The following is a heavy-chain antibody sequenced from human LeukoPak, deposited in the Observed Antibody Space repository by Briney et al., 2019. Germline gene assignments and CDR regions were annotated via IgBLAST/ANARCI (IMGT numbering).Heavy chain of an antibody. CDR1: GYGFTSNW. J-gene: IGHJ3*02. V-gene: IGHV5-51*01. Sequence: GESLKISCKSSGYGFTSNWIGWVRQMPGKGLDWMGIIYPPDSESRYSPSFQGQVSFSADKSITTAYLQWSSLKASDTAMYFCARLISGNWGDGFDIWGQGTMVTVSS. D-gene: IGHD3-10*01. CDR3: ARLISGNWGDGFDI. CDR2: IYPPDSES.